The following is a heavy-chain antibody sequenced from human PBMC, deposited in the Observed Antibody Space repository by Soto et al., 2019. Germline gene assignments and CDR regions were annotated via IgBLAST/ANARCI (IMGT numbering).Heavy chain of an antibody. CDR3: ARRYCSSTSCYNWFDP. Sequence: SETLSLTCTVSGCSISSSSYYWSWIRQPPGKGLEWIGYIYYSGSTNYNPSLKSRVTISVDTSKNQFSLKLSSVTAADTAVYYCARRYCSSTSCYNWFDPWGQGTLVTVSS. D-gene: IGHD2-2*01. CDR1: GCSISSSSYY. CDR2: IYYSGST. J-gene: IGHJ5*02. V-gene: IGHV4-61*05.